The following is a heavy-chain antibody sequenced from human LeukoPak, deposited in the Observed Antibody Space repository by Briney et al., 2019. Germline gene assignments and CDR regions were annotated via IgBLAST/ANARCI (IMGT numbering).Heavy chain of an antibody. CDR1: GFTFSSYG. CDR3: N. V-gene: IGHV3-33*08. CDR2: IWYGGSNK. Sequence: GRSLRLSCSASGFTFSSYGMHWVRQAPGKGLEWVAVIWYGGSNKYYADSVKGRFTISRDNSKSTLFLQMNSLRAEDTAIYYDNWGQGTLVTVSS. J-gene: IGHJ4*02.